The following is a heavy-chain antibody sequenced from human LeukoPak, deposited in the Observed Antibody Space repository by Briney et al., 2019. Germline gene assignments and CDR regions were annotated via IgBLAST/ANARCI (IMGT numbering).Heavy chain of an antibody. CDR3: ALIAVAGSPARPPDY. V-gene: IGHV3-23*01. D-gene: IGHD6-19*01. Sequence: GGSLRLSCAASGFTFSNYGMSWVRQAPGKGLEWVSGISGSGGTTYYADSVKGRFTVSRDNSKNTLYLQMNSLRAEDTAVYYCALIAVAGSPARPPDYWGRGTLVTVSS. CDR2: ISGSGGTT. J-gene: IGHJ4*02. CDR1: GFTFSNYG.